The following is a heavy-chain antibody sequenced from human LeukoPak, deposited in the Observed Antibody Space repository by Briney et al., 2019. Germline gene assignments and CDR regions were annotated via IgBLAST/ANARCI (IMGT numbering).Heavy chain of an antibody. Sequence: PGGSLRLSCAASGFTFSDYYMSWIRQAPGKGLEWVSVIYSGGTTYYADSVKGGFTISRDNSKSMLYLQMNSLRAEDTAVYHCARNREYSSSWYVHYWGQGTLVTVSS. CDR3: ARNREYSSSWYVHY. V-gene: IGHV3-66*01. CDR2: IYSGGTT. CDR1: GFTFSDYY. D-gene: IGHD6-13*01. J-gene: IGHJ4*02.